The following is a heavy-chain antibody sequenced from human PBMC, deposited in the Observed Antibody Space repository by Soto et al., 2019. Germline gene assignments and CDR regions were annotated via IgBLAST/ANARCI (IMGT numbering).Heavy chain of an antibody. CDR2: MSHSDGT. CDR3: ARVERGTATTVVDAFDI. V-gene: IGHV4-34*01. D-gene: IGHD1-1*01. CDR1: GGSVSSSNNYY. J-gene: IGHJ3*02. Sequence: QVQLQQWGAGLLKPSETLSLTCAVYGGSVSSSNNYYWSWIRQPPGKGLEWIGEMSHSDGTHFNPSFKSRVTISVDTSNNQFPLKMSSVPAADTALYYCARVERGTATTVVDAFDIWGPGTMVTVSS.